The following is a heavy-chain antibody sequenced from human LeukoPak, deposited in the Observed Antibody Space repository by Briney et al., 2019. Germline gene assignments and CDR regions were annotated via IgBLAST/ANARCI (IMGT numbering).Heavy chain of an antibody. CDR1: GFTFSSYS. CDR3: AKDYYDSSGYAPFDY. J-gene: IGHJ4*02. Sequence: GGSLRLSCAASGFTFSSYSMNWVRQAPGKGLEWVSAISGSGGSTYYADSVKGRFTISRDNSKNTLYLQMDSLRAEDTAVYYCAKDYYDSSGYAPFDYWGQGTLVTVSS. D-gene: IGHD3-22*01. CDR2: ISGSGGST. V-gene: IGHV3-23*01.